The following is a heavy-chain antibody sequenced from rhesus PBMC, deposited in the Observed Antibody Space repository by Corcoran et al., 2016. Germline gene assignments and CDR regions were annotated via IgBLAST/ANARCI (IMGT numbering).Heavy chain of an antibody. CDR3: ARSAAGPSFDY. D-gene: IGHD6-25*01. J-gene: IGHJ4*01. Sequence: QVQLQESGPGLVKPSETLSLTCAVSGYSISSTYWSWIRQPPGKGLEWIGYIYGSSGSPYYNPALKSRVTMSTDTSKNQFSRKLSAVTAADTAVYYCARSAAGPSFDYWGQGVLVTVSS. CDR2: IYGSSGSP. V-gene: IGHV4-147*01. CDR1: GYSISSTY.